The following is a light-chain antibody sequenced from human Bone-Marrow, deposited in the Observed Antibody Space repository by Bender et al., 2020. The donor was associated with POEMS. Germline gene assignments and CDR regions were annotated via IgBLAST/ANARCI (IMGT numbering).Light chain of an antibody. CDR1: SSDVGDYNY. J-gene: IGLJ1*01. V-gene: IGLV2-14*03. CDR3: SSYTSSSTHNYV. Sequence: QSALTQPPSASGTPGQSITISCTGTSSDVGDYNYVSWYQQYPGKAPKLMIYDVSNRPSGVSNRFSGSKSGNTASLTISGLQADDEADYYCSSYTSSSTHNYVFGTGTKVTVL. CDR2: DVS.